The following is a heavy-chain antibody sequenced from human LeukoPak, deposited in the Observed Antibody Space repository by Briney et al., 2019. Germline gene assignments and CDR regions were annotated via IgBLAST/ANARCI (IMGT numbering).Heavy chain of an antibody. Sequence: ASVKVSCKACGFIFINYYTQWVRQAPGEGLKWLGIISLSGGGKHSPQKLQDRVTMTRDTSTSTVYMELSSLRSEDTAVYYRARDLDYGEKSEDYWGQGTLVTVS. D-gene: IGHD4/OR15-4a*01. V-gene: IGHV1-46*04. CDR1: GFIFINYY. J-gene: IGHJ4*02. CDR2: ISLSGGGK. CDR3: ARDLDYGEKSEDY.